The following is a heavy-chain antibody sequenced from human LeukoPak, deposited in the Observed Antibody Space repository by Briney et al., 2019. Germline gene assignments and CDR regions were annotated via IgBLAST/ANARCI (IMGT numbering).Heavy chain of an antibody. Sequence: PGGSLRLSCAASGFKFDDYGMSWVRQAPGKGLEWVSGINWNGRRTVYADSVKGRFTISRDNAKNSLYLQMNSLRAEDTALYYCARDRLYYSDSSDYYSINWFDPWGQGTLVTVSS. CDR2: INWNGRRT. D-gene: IGHD3-22*01. J-gene: IGHJ5*02. CDR1: GFKFDDYG. CDR3: ARDRLYYSDSSDYYSINWFDP. V-gene: IGHV3-20*04.